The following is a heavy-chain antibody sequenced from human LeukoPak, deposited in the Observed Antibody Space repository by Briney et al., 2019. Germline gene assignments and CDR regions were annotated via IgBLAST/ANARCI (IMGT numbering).Heavy chain of an antibody. CDR2: ISYDGSNK. V-gene: IGHV3-30*18. Sequence: GGSLRLSCAASGFTFSSYGMHWVRQAPGKGLEWVAVISYDGSNKFYADSVKGRFTISRDNSENTMYLQMNSLRVEDTAVYYCAKDNYYDSSGYLDYWGQGTLVTVSS. D-gene: IGHD3-22*01. CDR1: GFTFSSYG. J-gene: IGHJ4*02. CDR3: AKDNYYDSSGYLDY.